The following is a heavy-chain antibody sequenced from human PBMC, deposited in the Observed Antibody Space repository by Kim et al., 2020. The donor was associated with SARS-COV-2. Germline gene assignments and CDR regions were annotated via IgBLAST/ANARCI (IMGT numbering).Heavy chain of an antibody. D-gene: IGHD3-22*01. CDR3: ARVGTYYYDSSAPPGFDP. Sequence: SETLSLTCTVSGYSISSGYYWGWIRQPPGKGLEWIGSIYHSGSTYYNPSLKSRVTISVDTSKNQFSLKLSSVTAADTAVYYCARVGTYYYDSSAPPGFDPWGQGTLVIVSS. CDR2: IYHSGST. CDR1: GYSISSGYY. J-gene: IGHJ5*02. V-gene: IGHV4-38-2*02.